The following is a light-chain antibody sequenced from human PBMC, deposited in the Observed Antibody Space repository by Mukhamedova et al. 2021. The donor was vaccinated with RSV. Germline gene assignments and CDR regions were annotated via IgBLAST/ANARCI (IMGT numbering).Light chain of an antibody. Sequence: RATGIPARFSGSGSGTEFTLTISSMQSEDFAVYYCQQRSNWPPGFGPGTKVDIK. CDR3: QQRSNWPPG. J-gene: IGKJ3*01. V-gene: IGKV3-15*01.